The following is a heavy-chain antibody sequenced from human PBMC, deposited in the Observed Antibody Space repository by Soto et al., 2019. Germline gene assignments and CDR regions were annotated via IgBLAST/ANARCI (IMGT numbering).Heavy chain of an antibody. CDR2: ISSSSSYI. CDR3: ARGPVVVITAGAFDI. CDR1: GFTFSSYS. J-gene: IGHJ3*02. D-gene: IGHD3-22*01. V-gene: IGHV3-21*01. Sequence: EVQLVESGGGLVKPGGSLRLSCAASGFTFSSYSMNWVRQAPGKGLEWVSSISSSSSYIYYADSVKGRFTISRDNAKNSLYLQMNSLRDEDTAVYYCARGPVVVITAGAFDIWGQGTMVTVSS.